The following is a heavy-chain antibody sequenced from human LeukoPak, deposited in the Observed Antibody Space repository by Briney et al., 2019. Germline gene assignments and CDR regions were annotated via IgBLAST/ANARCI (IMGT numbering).Heavy chain of an antibody. CDR1: GFTFDDYG. J-gene: IGHJ6*03. D-gene: IGHD6-13*01. V-gene: IGHV3-20*04. Sequence: PGGSLRLSCAASGFTFDDYGMSWVRQAPGKGLEWVSGINWNGGSTGYADSVKGRFTISRDNAKNSLYLQMNSLRAEDTALYYCARDALAAGYYYYYYMDVWGKGTTVTVSS. CDR2: INWNGGST. CDR3: ARDALAAGYYYYYYMDV.